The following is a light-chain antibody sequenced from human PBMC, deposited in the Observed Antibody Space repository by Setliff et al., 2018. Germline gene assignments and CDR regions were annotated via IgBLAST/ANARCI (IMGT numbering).Light chain of an antibody. CDR1: SSDVGGYNY. CDR2: DVS. V-gene: IGLV2-23*02. Sequence: QSALTQPASVSGSPGQSITISCTGTSSDVGGYNYVSWYQHHPGKAPKLMVYDVSERPSGVSNRFSGSKSGNTASLTISGLQAEDEADYYCCSCAGSSTLFGGGTKVTVL. CDR3: CSCAGSSTL. J-gene: IGLJ2*01.